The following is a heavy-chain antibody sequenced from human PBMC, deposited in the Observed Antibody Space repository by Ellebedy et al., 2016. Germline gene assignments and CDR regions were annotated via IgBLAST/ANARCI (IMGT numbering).Heavy chain of an antibody. CDR3: ARGVGYCSSTSCPIGY. CDR2: ISYDGSNK. V-gene: IGHV3-30*04. CDR1: GFTFSSYA. D-gene: IGHD2-2*01. J-gene: IGHJ4*02. Sequence: GGSLRLSCAASGFTFSSYAMHWVRQAPGKGLEWVAVISYDGSNKYYADSVKGRFTISRDNSKNTLYLQMNSLRAKDTAVYYCARGVGYCSSTSCPIGYWGQGTLVTVSS.